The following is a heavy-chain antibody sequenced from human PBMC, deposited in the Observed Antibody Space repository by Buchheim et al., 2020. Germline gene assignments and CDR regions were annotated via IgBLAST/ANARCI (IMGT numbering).Heavy chain of an antibody. J-gene: IGHJ4*02. CDR1: GGSISSSSYY. CDR2: IYYSGST. V-gene: IGHV4-39*01. Sequence: QLQLQESGPGLVKPSETLSLTCTVSGGSISSSSYYWGWIRQPPGKGLEWIGSIYYSGSTYYNPSLKRRVTISVDTSKNQFSLKLSSVTAADTAVYYCARRKDGYNLRAGTFDYWGQGTL. D-gene: IGHD5-24*01. CDR3: ARRKDGYNLRAGTFDY.